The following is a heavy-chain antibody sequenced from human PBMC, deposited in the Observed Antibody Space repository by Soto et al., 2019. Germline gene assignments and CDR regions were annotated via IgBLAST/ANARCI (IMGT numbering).Heavy chain of an antibody. CDR1: GFTFSGSA. CDR3: IRTLNADYTKPVFDY. CDR2: IRTKPNTYAT. V-gene: IGHV3-73*01. D-gene: IGHD4-17*01. Sequence: PGGSLRLSCAASGFTFSGSAMHWVRQASGKGLEWVGHIRTKPNTYATTYAASVKGRFTISRDDSENTAYLQMNSLKTEDTAVFYCIRTLNADYTKPVFDYWGQGTLVTVSS. J-gene: IGHJ4*02.